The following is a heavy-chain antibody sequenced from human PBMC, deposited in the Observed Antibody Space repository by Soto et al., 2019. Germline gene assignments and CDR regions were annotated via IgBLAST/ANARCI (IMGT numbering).Heavy chain of an antibody. CDR1: GYTFTSYG. CDR2: ISAYNGNT. V-gene: IGHV1-18*01. Sequence: QVQLVQSGAEVKKPGASVKVSCKASGYTFTSYGISWVRQAPGQGLEWMGWISAYNGNTNYAQKLQGRVTMTTDTSPSTDYMELRSLRSDDTAVYYCARGYCSGGSCPHDWFDPWGQGTLVTVSS. CDR3: ARGYCSGGSCPHDWFDP. J-gene: IGHJ5*02. D-gene: IGHD2-15*01.